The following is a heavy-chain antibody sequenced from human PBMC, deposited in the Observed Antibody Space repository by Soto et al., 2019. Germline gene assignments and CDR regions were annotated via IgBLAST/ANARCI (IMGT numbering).Heavy chain of an antibody. CDR3: ARGFWSGYLYYYGTDV. Sequence: GGSLRLSCAASGFTFSSYVMHWVRQAPGRGLEWVAVIWYDGSNKYYADSVKGRFTISRDNSKNTLYLQMNSLRAEDTAVYYCARGFWSGYLYYYGTDVWGQGTTVTVSS. CDR1: GFTFSSYV. V-gene: IGHV3-33*01. CDR2: IWYDGSNK. D-gene: IGHD3-3*01. J-gene: IGHJ6*02.